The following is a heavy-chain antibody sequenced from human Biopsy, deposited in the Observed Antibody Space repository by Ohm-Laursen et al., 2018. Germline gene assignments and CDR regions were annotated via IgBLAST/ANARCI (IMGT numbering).Heavy chain of an antibody. Sequence: ASVKVSCKGSGYAVNDYFLHWLRQAPGQGPEWMGWISPNSGGTNYAQKFQGRVTMTTDTSTSTVYLELRRLISDDTDVYYRARDIMNRIAGLVARSDVFDVWGQGTLVTV. CDR1: GYAVNDYF. CDR2: ISPNSGGT. V-gene: IGHV1-2*02. CDR3: ARDIMNRIAGLVARSDVFDV. J-gene: IGHJ3*01. D-gene: IGHD3-16*01.